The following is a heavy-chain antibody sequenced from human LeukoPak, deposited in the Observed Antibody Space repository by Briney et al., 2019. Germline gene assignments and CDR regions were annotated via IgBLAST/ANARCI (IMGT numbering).Heavy chain of an antibody. V-gene: IGHV4-34*01. Sequence: SETLSLTCAVYGVSFSGYYWSWIRQPPGKGLEWIGEINHSGSTNYNPSLKSRVTISVDTSKNQFSLKLSSVTAADTAVYYCARGLRSIAAARFDYWGQGTLVTVSS. CDR1: GVSFSGYY. J-gene: IGHJ4*02. D-gene: IGHD6-6*01. CDR3: ARGLRSIAAARFDY. CDR2: INHSGST.